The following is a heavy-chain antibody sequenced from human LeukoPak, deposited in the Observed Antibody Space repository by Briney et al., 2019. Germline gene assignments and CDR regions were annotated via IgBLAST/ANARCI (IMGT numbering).Heavy chain of an antibody. CDR3: ARAIIAVAGVHYFDY. CDR1: GYSISSGYY. V-gene: IGHV4-38-2*02. CDR2: IYHSGST. Sequence: SETLSLTCTVSGYSISSGYYWGWIRQPTGKGLEWIGSIYHSGSTYYNPSLKSRVTISVDTSKNQFSLKLSSVNAADTAVYYCARAIIAVAGVHYFDYWGQGTLVTVSS. J-gene: IGHJ4*02. D-gene: IGHD6-19*01.